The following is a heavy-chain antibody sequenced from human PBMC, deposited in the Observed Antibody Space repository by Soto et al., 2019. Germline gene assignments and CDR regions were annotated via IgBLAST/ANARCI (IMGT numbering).Heavy chain of an antibody. D-gene: IGHD4-4*01. V-gene: IGHV4-39*01. CDR3: ARHFSPLDYKHWFDP. CDR2: IYYSGST. CDR1: GGSISSSSYY. J-gene: IGHJ5*02. Sequence: SETLSLTCTVSGGSISSSSYYWGWIRQPPGKGLEWIGSIYYSGSTYYNPSLKSRVTISVDTSKNQFSLKLSSVTAADTAVYYCARHFSPLDYKHWFDPWGQGTLVTVSS.